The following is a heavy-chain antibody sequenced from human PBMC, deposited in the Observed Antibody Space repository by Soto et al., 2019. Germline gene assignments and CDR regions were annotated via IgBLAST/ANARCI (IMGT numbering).Heavy chain of an antibody. Sequence: EVQLVESGGGLVQPEGSMRLSCAASGFIFNNYWMHWVRQVPGKGLVWVSRVNSDGSTTNYADSVKGRFTISRDNAKNTLFLQMNSLRVEDTAVYYCARGKYYDVSTGYSTFDPWGQGVPVTVAS. CDR1: GFIFNNYW. CDR2: VNSDGSTT. J-gene: IGHJ5*02. CDR3: ARGKYYDVSTGYSTFDP. D-gene: IGHD3-9*01. V-gene: IGHV3-74*01.